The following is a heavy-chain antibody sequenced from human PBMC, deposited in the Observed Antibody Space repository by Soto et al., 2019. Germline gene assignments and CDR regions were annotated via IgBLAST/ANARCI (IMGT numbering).Heavy chain of an antibody. CDR3: AKDLYGDYGLGY. CDR1: GFTFSSYG. V-gene: IGHV3-30*18. CDR2: ISYDGSNK. J-gene: IGHJ4*02. Sequence: QVQLVESGGGVVQPGRSLRLSCAASGFTFSSYGMHWVRQAPGKGLEWVAVISYDGSNKYYADSVKGRFTISRDNSKNTLYLQMNSLRAEDTAGYYCAKDLYGDYGLGYWGQGTLVTVSS. D-gene: IGHD4-17*01.